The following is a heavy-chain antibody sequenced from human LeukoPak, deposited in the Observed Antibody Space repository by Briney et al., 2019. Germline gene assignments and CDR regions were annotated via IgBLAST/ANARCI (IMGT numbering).Heavy chain of an antibody. D-gene: IGHD3-16*01. J-gene: IGHJ4*02. CDR2: ISSRSTAI. CDR3: LTSGGAH. CDR1: GFIVSDYG. Sequence: GGSLRLSCAASGFIVSDYGMNWVRQAPGKGLEWISYISSRSTAIQYADSVKGRFTVSKDNAKNSLYLQMNSLRVEDTAVYYCLTSGGAHWGQGTLVTVSS. V-gene: IGHV3-48*01.